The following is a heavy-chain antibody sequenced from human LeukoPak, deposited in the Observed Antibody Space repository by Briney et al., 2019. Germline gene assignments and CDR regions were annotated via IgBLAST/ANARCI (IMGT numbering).Heavy chain of an antibody. J-gene: IGHJ3*02. CDR1: GYTFTSYG. CDR3: ARDPSAYCGGDCYYDAFDI. Sequence: ASVKVSCKASGYTFTSYGISWVRQAPGQGLEWMGWISAYNGNTNYAQKLQGRVTMTTDTSTSTAYMELRSLRSDDTAVYYCARDPSAYCGGDCYYDAFDIWGQGTMVTVSS. D-gene: IGHD2-21*01. V-gene: IGHV1-18*01. CDR2: ISAYNGNT.